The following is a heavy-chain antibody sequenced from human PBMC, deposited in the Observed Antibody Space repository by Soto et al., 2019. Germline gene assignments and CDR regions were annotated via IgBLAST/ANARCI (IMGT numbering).Heavy chain of an antibody. CDR3: ARDRGAVTGQYFDY. CDR2: ISSSGTSA. D-gene: IGHD6-19*01. Sequence: QVQLEESGGGLVKPGGSLRLSCAAPGFTFSAVYMSWIRQAPNKGLEYISYISSSGTSANYADSVKGRFTISRHNAKNSLYLQMTSLRAEDTAVYYCARDRGAVTGQYFDYWGQGALVTVSS. CDR1: GFTFSAVY. V-gene: IGHV3-11*05. J-gene: IGHJ4*02.